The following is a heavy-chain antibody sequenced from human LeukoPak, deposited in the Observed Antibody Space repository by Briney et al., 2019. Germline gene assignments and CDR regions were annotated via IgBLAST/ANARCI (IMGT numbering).Heavy chain of an antibody. CDR2: IYHSGST. CDR1: GYSISSGYY. D-gene: IGHD6-19*01. V-gene: IGHV4-38-2*02. Sequence: SETLSLTCTVSGYSISSGYYWGWIRQPPGKGLEWIGSIYHSGSTSYNASLKSRVIIPIDTSKNQFSLKLSSVTAADTAVYYCASTASLRSGVAVAYYMDVWGKGTTVTVSS. CDR3: ASTASLRSGVAVAYYMDV. J-gene: IGHJ6*03.